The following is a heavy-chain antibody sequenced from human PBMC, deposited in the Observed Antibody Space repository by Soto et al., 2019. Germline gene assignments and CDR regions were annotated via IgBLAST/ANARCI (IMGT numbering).Heavy chain of an antibody. Sequence: PSETLSLTCTVSGASINGFYWSWIRKSAGKGLEWIGRIYATGATDYNPSLESRVMMSVDTSKKQSSLKLRSVTAADTAVYYCVRDGTKTLRDWFDPWGQGISVTVSS. V-gene: IGHV4-4*07. D-gene: IGHD1-1*01. CDR1: GASINGFY. J-gene: IGHJ5*02. CDR3: VRDGTKTLRDWFDP. CDR2: IYATGAT.